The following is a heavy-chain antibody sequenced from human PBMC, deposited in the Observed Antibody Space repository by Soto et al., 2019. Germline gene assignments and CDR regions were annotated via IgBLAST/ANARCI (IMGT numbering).Heavy chain of an antibody. V-gene: IGHV1-3*05. D-gene: IGHD1-26*01. Sequence: QVQVVQSGAEEKKPGASVKVSCKASGYSFTTYAMHWVRLAPGQGLEWMGWINGGNGNTKYSQKFQDRVTITRDTSASTVYMELSSLRSDDTAVYYCARGGELLYFDCWGQGTLVTVST. CDR1: GYSFTTYA. CDR3: ARGGELLYFDC. CDR2: INGGNGNT. J-gene: IGHJ4*02.